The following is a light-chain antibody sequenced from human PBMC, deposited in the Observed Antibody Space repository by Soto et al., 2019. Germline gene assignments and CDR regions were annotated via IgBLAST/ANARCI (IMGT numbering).Light chain of an antibody. CDR3: QQYGTSPRT. CDR2: GAS. CDR1: QSITSNH. V-gene: IGKV3-20*01. J-gene: IGKJ1*01. Sequence: EIVLTQSPGTRSLSPGERATLSCRASQSITSNHLAWYQQKPGQAPRLLIYGASSRATAIPDRFSGSGSGTDFTLTISRLDPEDFAMYYCQQYGTSPRTFGQGTKVEIK.